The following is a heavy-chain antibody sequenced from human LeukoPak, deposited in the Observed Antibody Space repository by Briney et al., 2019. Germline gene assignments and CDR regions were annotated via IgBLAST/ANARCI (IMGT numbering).Heavy chain of an antibody. Sequence: GGSLRLSCAASGFTVSSNYMSWVRQAPGKGLEWVSLIYSGDSTSYADSVKGRFIISRDNSKNTLYLQMNSLRAEDTAVYYCARVPTTVTTVYFDYWGQGTLVTVSS. CDR1: GFTVSSNY. D-gene: IGHD4-17*01. V-gene: IGHV3-66*01. J-gene: IGHJ4*02. CDR3: ARVPTTVTTVYFDY. CDR2: IYSGDST.